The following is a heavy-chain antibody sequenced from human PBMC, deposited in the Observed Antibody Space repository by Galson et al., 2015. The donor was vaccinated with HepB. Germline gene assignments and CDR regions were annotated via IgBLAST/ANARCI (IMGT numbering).Heavy chain of an antibody. CDR3: ARDGLRDTAMSDAFDI. CDR2: ISSSSSYI. CDR1: GFTFSSYS. J-gene: IGHJ3*02. D-gene: IGHD5-18*01. Sequence: SLRLSCAASGFTFSSYSMNWVRQAPGKGLEWVSSISSSSSYIYYADSVKGRFTISRDNAKNSLYLQMNSLRAEDTAVYYCARDGLRDTAMSDAFDIWGQGTMVTVSS. V-gene: IGHV3-21*01.